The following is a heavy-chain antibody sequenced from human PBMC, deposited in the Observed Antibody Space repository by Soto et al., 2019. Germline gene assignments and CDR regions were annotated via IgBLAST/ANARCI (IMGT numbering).Heavy chain of an antibody. CDR1: GITTSTYW. Sequence: PVGSLRLSCAASGITTSTYWMGWFRQAPGRGLDWVATIKHDGTERYYMDSLKGRFTISRDNAINSLYLQMSSLRAEDTAVYFCVTGDHADYWGQGTLVTVSS. D-gene: IGHD3-10*01. CDR3: VTGDHADY. CDR2: IKHDGTER. J-gene: IGHJ4*02. V-gene: IGHV3-7*03.